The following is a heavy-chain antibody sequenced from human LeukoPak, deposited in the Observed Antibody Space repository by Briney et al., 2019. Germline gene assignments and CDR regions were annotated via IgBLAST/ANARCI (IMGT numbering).Heavy chain of an antibody. Sequence: ASVKVSCKASGYTITSYYMHWVRQAPGQGLEWMGIINPSGGSTSYAQRFQGRVTMTRDTSTSTVYMELSSLRSEDTAVYYCARGLVYYYDCSCYYYYFDYWGRGTLVTVSS. CDR3: ARGLVYYYDCSCYYYYFDY. J-gene: IGHJ4*02. CDR1: GYTITSYY. CDR2: INPSGGST. V-gene: IGHV1-46*01. D-gene: IGHD3-22*01.